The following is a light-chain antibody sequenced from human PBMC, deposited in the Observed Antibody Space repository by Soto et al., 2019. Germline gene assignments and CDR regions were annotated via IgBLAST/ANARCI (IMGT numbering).Light chain of an antibody. V-gene: IGKV3-15*01. CDR2: GAS. J-gene: IGKJ5*01. Sequence: EIVMTQSPATLSVSPGERPTLSCRANQNIISNLAWYQQKPGQXPRXXIYGASTRATGVPARFSGSGSGTEFTLTISSLQSEDFEVYYGQQYNNWPITFGQGTRLEIK. CDR3: QQYNNWPIT. CDR1: QNIISN.